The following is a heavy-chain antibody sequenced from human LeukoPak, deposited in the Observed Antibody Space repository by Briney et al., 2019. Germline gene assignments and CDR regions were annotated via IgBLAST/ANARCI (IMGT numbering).Heavy chain of an antibody. CDR2: ISSSGSTI. CDR3: ASVLRVGGICFDY. Sequence: PGGSLRLSCAASGFTFSDYYMSWIRQAPGKGLEWVSYISSSGSTIYYADSVKGRFTISRDNAKNSLYLQMNSLRVEDTAVYDCASVLRVGGICFDYWGQGTLVTVSS. CDR1: GFTFSDYY. D-gene: IGHD3-10*01. J-gene: IGHJ4*02. V-gene: IGHV3-11*01.